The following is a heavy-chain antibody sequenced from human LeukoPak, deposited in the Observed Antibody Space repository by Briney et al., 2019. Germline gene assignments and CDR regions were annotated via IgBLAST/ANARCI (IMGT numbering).Heavy chain of an antibody. J-gene: IGHJ4*02. CDR1: GFTLSSYA. V-gene: IGHV3-23*01. D-gene: IGHD3-22*01. CDR2: ISGSGGST. CDR3: AKNSLGRQKVDDYYDSSGHPDY. Sequence: GGSLRLSCAASGFTLSSYAMSWVRQVPGKGLEWVSGISGSGGSTYYADSVMGRFTISRDNSKNTLYLQMNSLRAEDTAVYYCAKNSLGRQKVDDYYDSSGHPDYWGQGTLVTVFS.